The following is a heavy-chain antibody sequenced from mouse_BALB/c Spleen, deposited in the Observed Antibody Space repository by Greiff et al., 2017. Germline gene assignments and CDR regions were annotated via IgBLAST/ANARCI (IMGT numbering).Heavy chain of an antibody. CDR1: GFTFSSYA. J-gene: IGHJ3*01. CDR2: ISSGGSYT. D-gene: IGHD2-4*01. CDR3: ASYYDYDGPWFAY. V-gene: IGHV5-9-4*01. Sequence: EVHLVESGGGLVKPGGSLKLSCAASGFTFSSYAMSWVRQSPEKRLEWVAEISSGGSYTYYPDTVTGRFTISRDNAKNTLYLEMSSLRSEDTAMYYCASYYDYDGPWFAYWGQGTLVTVSA.